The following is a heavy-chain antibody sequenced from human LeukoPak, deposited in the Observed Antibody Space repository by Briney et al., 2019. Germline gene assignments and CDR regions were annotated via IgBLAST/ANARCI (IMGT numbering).Heavy chain of an antibody. J-gene: IGHJ3*02. CDR2: IFYSGSGST. CDR1: GGSLSLYH. Sequence: SETLSLTCTVSGGSLSLYHWSWIRQAPGKGLEWIGYIFYSGSGSTNYNPSLKSRVTISLDTSKNQFSLNLTSVSAADTAVYYCARGVVILTNDAFDIWGQGTMVTVSS. V-gene: IGHV4-59*01. D-gene: IGHD1-1*01. CDR3: ARGVVILTNDAFDI.